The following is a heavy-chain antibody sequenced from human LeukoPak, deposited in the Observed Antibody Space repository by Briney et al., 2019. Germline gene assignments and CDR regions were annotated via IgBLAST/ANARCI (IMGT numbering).Heavy chain of an antibody. J-gene: IGHJ4*02. D-gene: IGHD5-18*01. CDR1: GGSISSDY. V-gene: IGHV4-59*01. CDR2: IYYSGST. CDR3: ARDSGYSYGLDY. Sequence: SETLSLTCTVSGGSISSDYWSWIRQPPGKGLEWIGYIYYSGSTNYNPSLKSRVTISVDTSKNQFSLKLSSVTAADTAVYYCARDSGYSYGLDYWGQGTLVTVSS.